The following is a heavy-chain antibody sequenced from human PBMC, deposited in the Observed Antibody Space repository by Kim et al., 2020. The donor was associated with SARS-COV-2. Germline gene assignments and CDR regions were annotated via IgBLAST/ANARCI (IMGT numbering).Heavy chain of an antibody. CDR2: INHSGRT. CDR3: ARGEVGMGGDY. V-gene: IGHV4-34*01. CDR1: GGSFSGYY. D-gene: IGHD3-16*01. J-gene: IGHJ4*02. Sequence: SETLSLTCAVYGGSFSGYYWSWIRQPPGKGLEWIGEINHSGRTNYNPSLKSRVTISVETSKNQFSLKLSSVTAADTAVYYCARGEVGMGGDYWGQGTLVTVSS.